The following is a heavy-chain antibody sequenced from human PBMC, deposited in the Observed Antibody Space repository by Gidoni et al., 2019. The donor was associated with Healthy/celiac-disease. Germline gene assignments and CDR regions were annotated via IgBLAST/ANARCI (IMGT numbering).Heavy chain of an antibody. CDR3: ARLTGSAHQHPRRYFDL. Sequence: QVQLQPWGAGLLKPSETLSLPCAVYGGSFSGYYWSWIRQPPGKGMEWIGEINHSGSTNYNPSLKSRVTISVDTSKNQFSLKLSSVTAADTAVYYCARLTGSAHQHPRRYFDLWGRGTLVTVSS. CDR2: INHSGST. CDR1: GGSFSGYY. V-gene: IGHV4-34*01. D-gene: IGHD7-27*01. J-gene: IGHJ2*01.